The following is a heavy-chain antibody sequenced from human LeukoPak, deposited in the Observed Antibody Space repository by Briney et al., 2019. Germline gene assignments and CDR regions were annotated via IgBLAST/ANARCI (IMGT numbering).Heavy chain of an antibody. CDR2: ISYDGSNK. V-gene: IGHV3-30*03. D-gene: IGHD6-13*01. Sequence: TGGSLRLSCAASGFTFSSYWMNWVRQAPGKGLVWVAVISYDGSNKYYADSVKGRFTISRDNSKNTLYLQMNSLRAEDTAVYYCAILGYSSSWFFDYWGQGTLVTVSS. CDR3: AILGYSSSWFFDY. J-gene: IGHJ4*02. CDR1: GFTFSSYW.